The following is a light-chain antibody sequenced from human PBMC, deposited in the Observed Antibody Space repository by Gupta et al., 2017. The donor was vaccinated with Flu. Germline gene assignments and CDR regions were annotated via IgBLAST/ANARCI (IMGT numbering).Light chain of an antibody. J-gene: IGKJ2*01. CDR1: QSIRNN. CDR2: AAS. Sequence: EIVMTQSPAILSVSPGERATLSCRASQSIRNNLAWYQQIPGQAPRLLIYAASTRATGIPARFSGSGSGTXFILIIXSPQSEDFAVYYCQQYNNWPYTFGXGTKLEIK. V-gene: IGKV3-15*01. CDR3: QQYNNWPYT.